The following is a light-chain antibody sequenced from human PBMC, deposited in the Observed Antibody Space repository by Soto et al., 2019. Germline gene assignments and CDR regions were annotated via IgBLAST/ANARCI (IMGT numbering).Light chain of an antibody. J-gene: IGKJ4*01. CDR2: GAS. V-gene: IGKV3-20*01. Sequence: EIVLTQSPGTLSLSPGERATLACRASQSVSSNYLAWYQQKPGQDPRLLIYGASSRATGIPDRFSGSGSGTDFTLTVSRLEPEDFAVYYCQQYDSSPLTFGGGTNVEIK. CDR1: QSVSSNY. CDR3: QQYDSSPLT.